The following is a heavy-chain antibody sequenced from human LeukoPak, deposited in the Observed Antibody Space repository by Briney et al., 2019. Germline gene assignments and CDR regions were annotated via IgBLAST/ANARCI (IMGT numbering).Heavy chain of an antibody. CDR3: ARRGYSSSGRTFDY. V-gene: IGHV4-59*12. Sequence: SETLSLTCTVSGGSISSYYWSWIRQPPGKGLEWIAYIYYSGSTNYNPSLKSRVTISVDTSKNQFSLKLSSVTAADTAVYYCARRGYSSSGRTFDYWGQGTLVTVSS. CDR2: IYYSGST. J-gene: IGHJ4*02. CDR1: GGSISSYY. D-gene: IGHD6-19*01.